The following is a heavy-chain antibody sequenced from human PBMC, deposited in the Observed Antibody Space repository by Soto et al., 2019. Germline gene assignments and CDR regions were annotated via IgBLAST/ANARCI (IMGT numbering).Heavy chain of an antibody. Sequence: PSETLSLTCTVTGDSISSRSYYWGWIRQPPGKGLEWIGSIYYSGSTYNNPSLRSRVSMSIDTSKDQFSLKLKSVTAADTALYFCARQRTSVVTQAYFDVWGQGTTVTVSS. V-gene: IGHV4-39*01. CDR1: GDSISSRSYY. J-gene: IGHJ6*02. CDR2: IYYSGST. D-gene: IGHD2-21*02. CDR3: ARQRTSVVTQAYFDV.